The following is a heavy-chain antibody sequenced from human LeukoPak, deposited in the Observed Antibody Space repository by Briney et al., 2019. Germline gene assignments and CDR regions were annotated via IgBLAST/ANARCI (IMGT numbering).Heavy chain of an antibody. CDR3: ARAPNYYDSSGYITGFDF. CDR1: GFTFSDYY. Sequence: PGGSLRLSCAASGFTFSDYYMSWIRQAPGKGLEWVSYISSSGGATMYADSVKGRFTISRDNSKNSLYLQMNSLRAEDTAVYYCARAPNYYDSSGYITGFDFWGQGTLVTVSS. CDR2: ISSSGGAT. V-gene: IGHV3-11*01. J-gene: IGHJ4*02. D-gene: IGHD3-22*01.